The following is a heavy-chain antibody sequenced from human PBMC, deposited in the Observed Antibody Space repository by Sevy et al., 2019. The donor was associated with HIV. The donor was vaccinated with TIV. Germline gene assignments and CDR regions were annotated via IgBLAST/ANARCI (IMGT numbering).Heavy chain of an antibody. CDR1: GFPFSNFA. Sequence: GESLRLSCAASGFPFSNFAMSWVRQAPGKGLEWVSTLIGGGSRTYYADSVTGRFIISRDNSRNTLCLQMNSLRAEDTAIYYCAKRRVQSGLSGGGANYGMDVCGRGTTVTVSS. V-gene: IGHV3-23*01. J-gene: IGHJ6*02. CDR3: AKRRVQSGLSGGGANYGMDV. D-gene: IGHD2-8*02. CDR2: LIGGGSRT.